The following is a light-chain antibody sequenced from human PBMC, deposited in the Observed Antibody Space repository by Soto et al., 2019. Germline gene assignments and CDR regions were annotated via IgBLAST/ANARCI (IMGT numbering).Light chain of an antibody. V-gene: IGKV3-20*01. J-gene: IGKJ2*01. CDR2: GVS. CDR3: QQYVTSPYI. CDR1: QSVSSSY. Sequence: EILLTQSPGTLSLSPGERATLSCRASQSVSSSYLAWYQQKPGQAPRLLIHGVSTRATGIPDRFSGSGSGTDFTLTISRLEPEDFAVYYCQQYVTSPYIFGQGTKVYIK.